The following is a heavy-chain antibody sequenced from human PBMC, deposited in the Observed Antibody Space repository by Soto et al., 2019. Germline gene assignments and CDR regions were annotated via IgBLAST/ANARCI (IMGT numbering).Heavy chain of an antibody. CDR2: IRGSGGST. D-gene: IGHD5-18*01. V-gene: IGHV3-23*01. J-gene: IGHJ4*02. CDR1: GFTFSSYA. CDR3: AKDGFGYSYGIDY. Sequence: GGSLRLSCAASGFTFSSYAMSWVRQAPGKGLEWVSAIRGSGGSTYYADSVKGRFTISRDNSKNTLYLQMNSLRAEDTAVYYCAKDGFGYSYGIDYWGQGTLVTVSS.